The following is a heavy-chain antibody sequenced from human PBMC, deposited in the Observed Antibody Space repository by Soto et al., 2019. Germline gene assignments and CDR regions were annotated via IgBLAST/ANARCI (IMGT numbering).Heavy chain of an antibody. CDR3: ARETYYYGSGSPTDLIFDY. V-gene: IGHV1-8*01. CDR1: GYTFTTYD. CDR2: VNPHSGST. D-gene: IGHD3-10*01. Sequence: ASVKVSCKASGYTFTTYDLNWVRQATGQGLEWMGWVNPHSGSTGYAEKFQGRVTMTRNTSLSTVYMELSSLRSEDTAVYYCARETYYYGSGSPTDLIFDYWGQGTLVTVSS. J-gene: IGHJ4*02.